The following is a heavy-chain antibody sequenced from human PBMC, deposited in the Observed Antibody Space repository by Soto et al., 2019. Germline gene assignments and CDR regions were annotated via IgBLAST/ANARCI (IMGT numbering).Heavy chain of an antibody. CDR3: ASLAPGGSGGGGDY. CDR1: GDSVSSNSAA. D-gene: IGHD6-19*01. CDR2: TYYRSKWYN. J-gene: IGHJ4*02. V-gene: IGHV6-1*01. Sequence: SQTLSLTCVISGDSVSSNSAAWNWIRQSPSRGFEWLGRTYYRSKWYNDYAVSVKSRITINPDTSKNHFSLQLKSVTPEDTALYYCASLAPGGSGGGGDYWGQGTLVTVSS.